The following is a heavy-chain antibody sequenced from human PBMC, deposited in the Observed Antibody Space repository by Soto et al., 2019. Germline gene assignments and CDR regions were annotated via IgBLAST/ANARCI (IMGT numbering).Heavy chain of an antibody. J-gene: IGHJ5*01. CDR3: AKDGARLQLYWYGS. V-gene: IGHV3-23*01. Sequence: GGSLRLSCAASGFTFSHYAMIWVRQAPGEGLEWVSAISGSDRSTYYADSVKGRFTISRDSSKNTLYLQMNSLRAEDTAVYYCAKDGARLQLYWYGSWGQGTQVTVSS. D-gene: IGHD6-25*01. CDR2: ISGSDRST. CDR1: GFTFSHYA.